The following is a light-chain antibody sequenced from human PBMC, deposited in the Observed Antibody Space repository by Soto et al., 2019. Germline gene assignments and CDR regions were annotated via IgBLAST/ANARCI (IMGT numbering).Light chain of an antibody. J-gene: IGLJ2*01. Sequence: QSVLTQPPSVSATPGQKVTISCSGTSSNIGNNFVSWFQQLPGTAPKLLIYDNNKRPSGIPDRFSGSKSGTSATLDITGLQTGDEADYYCGTWDFSLSSMVFGGGTKVTVL. CDR2: DNN. CDR3: GTWDFSLSSMV. V-gene: IGLV1-51*01. CDR1: SSNIGNNF.